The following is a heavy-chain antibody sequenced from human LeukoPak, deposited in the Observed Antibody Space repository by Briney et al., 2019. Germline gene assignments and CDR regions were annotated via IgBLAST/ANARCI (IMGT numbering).Heavy chain of an antibody. CDR3: AKDSQYYDSSGYYYFDY. J-gene: IGHJ4*02. D-gene: IGHD3-22*01. Sequence: HAGGSLRLSCAASGFTFSSYAMSWVRQAPGKGLEWVSAISGSGGSTYYADSVKGRFTISRDNSKNTLYLQMNSLRAEDTAVYYCAKDSQYYDSSGYYYFDYWGQGTLVTVSS. CDR2: ISGSGGST. V-gene: IGHV3-23*01. CDR1: GFTFSSYA.